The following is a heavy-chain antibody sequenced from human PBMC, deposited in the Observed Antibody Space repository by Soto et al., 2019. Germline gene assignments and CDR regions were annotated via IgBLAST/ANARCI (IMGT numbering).Heavy chain of an antibody. V-gene: IGHV4-30-4*01. D-gene: IGHD3-3*01. Sequence: SETLSLTCTVSGGSISSGDYYWSWIRQPPGKGLEWIGYIYYSGSTYYNPSLKSRVTISVDTSKNQFSLQLSSVTAEDTAVYYCAREYYDFWSGYYTVMIGGKTVHYMYGWGQGDSVPVSS. CDR3: AREYYDFWSGYYTVMIGGKTVHYMYG. CDR1: GGSISSGDYY. J-gene: IGHJ6*03. CDR2: IYYSGST.